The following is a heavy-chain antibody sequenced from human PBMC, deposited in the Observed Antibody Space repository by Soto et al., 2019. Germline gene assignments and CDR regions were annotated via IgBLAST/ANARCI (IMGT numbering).Heavy chain of an antibody. J-gene: IGHJ3*02. V-gene: IGHV1-2*02. CDR2: INPNSGGT. CDR1: GYTFTVYY. CDR3: ARILGDDAFDI. Sequence: ASVKVSCKASGYTFTVYYMHGVRQAPGQGLEWMGWINPNSGGTNYAQKFQGRVTMTRDTSISTAYMELSRLRSDDTAVYYCARILGDDAFDIWGQGTMVTVSS. D-gene: IGHD3-16*01.